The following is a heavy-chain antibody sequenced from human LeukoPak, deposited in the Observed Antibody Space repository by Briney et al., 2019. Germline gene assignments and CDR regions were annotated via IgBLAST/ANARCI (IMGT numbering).Heavy chain of an antibody. CDR3: ARDPAGYCSGGSCYSGAFDI. CDR2: ISSSSSYI. J-gene: IGHJ3*02. CDR1: GFTFSSYS. D-gene: IGHD2-15*01. V-gene: IGHV3-21*01. Sequence: PGGSLRLSCAASGFTFSSYSMNWVRQAPGKGLEWVSSISSSSSYIYYADSVKGRFTISRDNAENSLYLQMNSLRAEDTAVYYCARDPAGYCSGGSCYSGAFDIWGQGTMVTVSS.